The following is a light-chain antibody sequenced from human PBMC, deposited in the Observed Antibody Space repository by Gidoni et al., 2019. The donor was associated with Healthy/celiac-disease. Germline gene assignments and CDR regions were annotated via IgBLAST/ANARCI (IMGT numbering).Light chain of an antibody. Sequence: DIQMTQSPSTRSASVGDSVTITCRASQSISSWLAWYQQKPGKAPKLLIYKASSLESGVPSRFSGSGSGTEFTLTISSLQPDDFATYYCQQYNSYSPWTFGQGTKVEIK. CDR2: KAS. CDR1: QSISSW. V-gene: IGKV1-5*03. J-gene: IGKJ1*01. CDR3: QQYNSYSPWT.